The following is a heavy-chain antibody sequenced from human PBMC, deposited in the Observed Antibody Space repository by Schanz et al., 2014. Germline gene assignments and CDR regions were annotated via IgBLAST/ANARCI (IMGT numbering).Heavy chain of an antibody. CDR3: VRVSFADPRLYRGMDRDIDY. J-gene: IGHJ4*02. CDR1: GFTFSSYG. CDR2: IWYDGSNK. V-gene: IGHV3-33*01. D-gene: IGHD5-18*01. Sequence: QGQLVESGGGVVQPGKSLRLSCAASGFTFSSYGMHWVRQAPGKGLEWVAVIWYDGSNKYYADSVKGRLTISRDDAKKSMYLQMNNLRAEDTAVYYCVRVSFADPRLYRGMDRDIDYWGQGTLVTVSS.